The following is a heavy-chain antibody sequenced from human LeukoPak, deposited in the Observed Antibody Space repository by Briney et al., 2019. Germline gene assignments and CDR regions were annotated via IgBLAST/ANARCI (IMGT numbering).Heavy chain of an antibody. J-gene: IGHJ5*02. CDR3: ARVVAAAGNNWFDP. D-gene: IGHD6-13*01. CDR1: GVSISSYY. Sequence: PSETLSLTCTVSGVSISSYYWSWIRQPAGKGLEWIGRIYTSGNTNYNPSLKSRVTISVDTSKNQFSLKLSSVTAADTAVYYCARVVAAAGNNWFDPWGQGTLVTVSS. V-gene: IGHV4-4*07. CDR2: IYTSGNT.